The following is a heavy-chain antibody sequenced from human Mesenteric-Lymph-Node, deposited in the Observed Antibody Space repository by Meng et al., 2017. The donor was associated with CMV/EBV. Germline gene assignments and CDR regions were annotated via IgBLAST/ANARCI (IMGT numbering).Heavy chain of an antibody. J-gene: IGHJ4*02. D-gene: IGHD3-16*01. CDR1: GFTFDDYA. Sequence: GESLKISCAASGFTFDDYAISWVRQGPGKGLERVSGINWNGGSTGYADSVKGRFTISRDNAKNSLYLQMNNLRAEDTALYYCARVGLWGYYFDFWGPGTLVTVSS. CDR3: ARVGLWGYYFDF. CDR2: INWNGGST. V-gene: IGHV3-20*04.